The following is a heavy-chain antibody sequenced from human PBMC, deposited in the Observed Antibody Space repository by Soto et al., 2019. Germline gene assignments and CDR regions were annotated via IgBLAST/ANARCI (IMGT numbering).Heavy chain of an antibody. CDR1: GGSILDSTYY. D-gene: IGHD3-22*01. CDR3: ARQASGYYYGWFDP. Sequence: QLLLQESGPGLVKPSETLSLTCTVSGGSILDSTYYWAWSRQSPGKGLEWIGTIFYSGGTFYTPSLKSRVTMSVDTSNNQFSLTLSSVTAADTAVYYCARQASGYYYGWFDPWGQGTLVTVSS. V-gene: IGHV4-39*01. J-gene: IGHJ5*02. CDR2: IFYSGGT.